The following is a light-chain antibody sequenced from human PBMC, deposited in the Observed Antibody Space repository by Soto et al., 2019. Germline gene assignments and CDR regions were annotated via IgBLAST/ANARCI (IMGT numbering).Light chain of an antibody. CDR1: QNIDSY. Sequence: EIVLTQSPATLSLSPGERATLSCRASQNIDSYLAWHQQKPGQAPRLLIYDASNRATGIPARFSGSGSGTDFTLTIRSLEPEDFAVYYCQQRSSWPLTFGGGTKVEIK. CDR2: DAS. CDR3: QQRSSWPLT. V-gene: IGKV3-11*01. J-gene: IGKJ4*01.